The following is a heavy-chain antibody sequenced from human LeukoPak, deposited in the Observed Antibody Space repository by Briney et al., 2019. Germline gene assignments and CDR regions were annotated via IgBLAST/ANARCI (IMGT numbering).Heavy chain of an antibody. V-gene: IGHV3-23*01. D-gene: IGHD3-10*01. CDR2: ISGSGGST. Sequence: GGSLRLSCAAAGFTFSSYAMSWVRQAPGKGLEWVSAISGSGGSTYYADSVKGRFTISRDNSKNTLYLQMNSLRAEDTAVYYCAKDQVTMVRGVSYYYYYGMDVWGQGTTVTVSS. J-gene: IGHJ6*02. CDR3: AKDQVTMVRGVSYYYYYGMDV. CDR1: GFTFSSYA.